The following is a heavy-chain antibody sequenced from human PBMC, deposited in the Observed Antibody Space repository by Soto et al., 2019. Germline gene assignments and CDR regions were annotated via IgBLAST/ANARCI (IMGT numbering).Heavy chain of an antibody. CDR2: IYYSGST. CDR1: GGSISSSSYY. Sequence: LSLTCTVSGGSISSSSYYWGWIRQPPGKGLEWIGSIYYSGSTYYNPSLKSRVTISVDTSKNQFSLKLSSVTAADTAVYYCAIPRGYDSSGYYSSSFGYWGQGTLVTVSS. V-gene: IGHV4-39*01. J-gene: IGHJ4*02. D-gene: IGHD3-22*01. CDR3: AIPRGYDSSGYYSSSFGY.